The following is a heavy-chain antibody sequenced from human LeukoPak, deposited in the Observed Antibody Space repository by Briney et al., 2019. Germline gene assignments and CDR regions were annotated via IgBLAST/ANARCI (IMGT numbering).Heavy chain of an antibody. D-gene: IGHD2-2*03. CDR2: INPNSGGT. V-gene: IGHV1-2*02. CDR3: ARDLGYCSSTSCFSWFDP. Sequence: EASVKVSCKASGYTFTGYYMHWVRQAPGQGLEWMGWINPNSGGTNYAQKFQGRVTVTRDTSISTAYMELSRLRSDDTAVYYCARDLGYCSSTSCFSWFDPWGQGTLVTVSS. J-gene: IGHJ5*02. CDR1: GYTFTGYY.